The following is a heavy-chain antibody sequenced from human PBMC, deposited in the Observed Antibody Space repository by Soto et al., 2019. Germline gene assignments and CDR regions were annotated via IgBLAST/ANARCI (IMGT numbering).Heavy chain of an antibody. CDR3: ARGRRSIAARGRGPFDY. J-gene: IGHJ4*02. CDR2: IIPIFGTA. D-gene: IGHD6-6*01. V-gene: IGHV1-69*01. Sequence: QVQLVQSGAEVKKPGSSVKVSCKASGGTFSSYAISWVRQAPGQGLEWMGGIIPIFGTANYAQKFQGRVTITADESTSTAYMELSSLRSEDTAVYYCARGRRSIAARGRGPFDYWGQGTLVTVSS. CDR1: GGTFSSYA.